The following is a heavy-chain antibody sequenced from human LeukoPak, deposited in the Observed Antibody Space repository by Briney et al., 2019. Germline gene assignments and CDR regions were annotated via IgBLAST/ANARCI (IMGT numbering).Heavy chain of an antibody. CDR3: ASSRDLYHDAFTSYWYFDV. J-gene: IGHJ2*01. Sequence: SETLSLTCAVYGASFRAYYWSWIRQAPGKWLEWIGEINDSGHARYNASLKSRVTMSVDTSKNQFSLKLKSVTAADTAAYYCASSRDLYHDAFTSYWYFDVWGRGSLVTVSS. CDR2: INDSGHA. CDR1: GASFRAYY. D-gene: IGHD3-3*01. V-gene: IGHV4-34*01.